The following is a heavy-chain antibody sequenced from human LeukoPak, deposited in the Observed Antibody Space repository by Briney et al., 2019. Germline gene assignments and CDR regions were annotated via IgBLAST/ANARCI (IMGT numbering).Heavy chain of an antibody. CDR3: ARYQWLRTWFDP. V-gene: IGHV4-39*07. CDR1: GGSISSSSYY. J-gene: IGHJ5*02. D-gene: IGHD5-12*01. Sequence: SETLSLTCTVSGGSISSSSYYWGWIRQPPGKGLEWIGSIYYSGSTYYNPSLKSRVTISVDTSKNQFSLKLSSVTAADTAVYYCARYQWLRTWFDPWGQGTLVTVSS. CDR2: IYYSGST.